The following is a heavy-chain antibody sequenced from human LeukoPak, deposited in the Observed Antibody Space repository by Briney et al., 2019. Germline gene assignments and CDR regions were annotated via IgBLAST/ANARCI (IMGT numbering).Heavy chain of an antibody. Sequence: PGGSLRLSCAASGFTFSSYWMSWVRQAPGKGLEWVANIKQDGSEKYYADSVKGRFTISRDNAKNSLYLQMNSLRAEDTAVYYCAREPYYDFWSGYPFFDYWGQGTLVTVSS. J-gene: IGHJ4*02. CDR2: IKQDGSEK. CDR1: GFTFSSYW. D-gene: IGHD3-3*01. CDR3: AREPYYDFWSGYPFFDY. V-gene: IGHV3-7*01.